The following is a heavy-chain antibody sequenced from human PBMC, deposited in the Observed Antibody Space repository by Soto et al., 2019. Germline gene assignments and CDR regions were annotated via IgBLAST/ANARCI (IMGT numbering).Heavy chain of an antibody. V-gene: IGHV3-21*01. CDR3: ARDGGVAATLANYFDY. CDR2: MSRSSRYI. D-gene: IGHD2-15*01. J-gene: IGHJ4*02. Sequence: KAGGSLRLSCAASGFTFNSYGMNWVRQAPGKGLEWVSSMSRSSRYIYYADSVKGRFTISRDNARNSVYLQMNSLRAEDTAVYYCARDGGVAATLANYFDYWGQGTLVTVSS. CDR1: GFTFNSYG.